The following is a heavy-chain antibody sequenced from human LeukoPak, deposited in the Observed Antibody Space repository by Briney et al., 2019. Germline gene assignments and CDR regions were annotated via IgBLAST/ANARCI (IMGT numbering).Heavy chain of an antibody. Sequence: GGSLRLSCAASGFTFSSYAMSWVRQAPGKGLEWVSAISGSGGSTYYADSVKGRFTISRDNSKNTLYLQMNSLRAEDTAVYYCARDSSGWYGGNFDYWGQGTLVTVSS. CDR3: ARDSSGWYGGNFDY. CDR2: ISGSGGST. CDR1: GFTFSSYA. V-gene: IGHV3-23*01. D-gene: IGHD6-19*01. J-gene: IGHJ4*02.